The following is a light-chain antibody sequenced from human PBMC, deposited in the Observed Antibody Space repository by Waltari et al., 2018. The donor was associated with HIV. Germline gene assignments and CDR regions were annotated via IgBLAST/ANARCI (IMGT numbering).Light chain of an antibody. Sequence: QSALTQPASVSGSPGQSITISCTGTSNDVGGYNYVSWYQQHPGKAPKLLIYADSIRSSGGSDGVSGSKSGNTASLSISGLQAEDEADYYCSSFTSRSILVFGGGTKLTV. CDR2: ADS. CDR3: SSFTSRSILV. J-gene: IGLJ3*02. CDR1: SNDVGGYNY. V-gene: IGLV2-14*03.